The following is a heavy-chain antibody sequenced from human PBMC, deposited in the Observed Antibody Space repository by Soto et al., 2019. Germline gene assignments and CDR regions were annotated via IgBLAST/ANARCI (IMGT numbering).Heavy chain of an antibody. CDR2: IIPMFGIA. J-gene: IGHJ6*02. D-gene: IGHD2-2*01. V-gene: IGHV1-69*02. CDR3: ARYSGRSDVVPAAISAMDV. Sequence: QVQLVQSGAEVKKPGSSVKVSCKGSGGNRYTITWVRQAPGQGLEWMGRIIPMFGIATYAQNFQGRVTISADKSTSTAYRELSSLRSEDTAVYYCARYSGRSDVVPAAISAMDVWGQGTTVTVSS. CDR1: GGNRYT.